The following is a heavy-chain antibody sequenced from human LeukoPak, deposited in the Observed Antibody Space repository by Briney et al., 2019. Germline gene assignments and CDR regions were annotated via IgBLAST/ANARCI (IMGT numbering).Heavy chain of an antibody. CDR2: ISGSGGRP. Sequence: GGSLRLSCAASGFTFSSSGMSWGRQAPGKGLEWVSAISGSGGRPYYTDSVKGRFTISREKSKNTLYLQMNSLRAEDTAVYYCARHPEPGYCSSTSCHESYFDYWGQGTLVTVSS. J-gene: IGHJ4*02. CDR3: ARHPEPGYCSSTSCHESYFDY. V-gene: IGHV3-23*01. CDR1: GFTFSSSG. D-gene: IGHD2-2*01.